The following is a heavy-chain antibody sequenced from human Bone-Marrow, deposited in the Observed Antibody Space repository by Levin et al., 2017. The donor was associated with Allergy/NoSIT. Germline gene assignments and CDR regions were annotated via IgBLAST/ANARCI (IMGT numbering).Heavy chain of an antibody. D-gene: IGHD3-3*01. CDR3: AKDQSFDFWSSSYPESAFDI. CDR2: ISGSGGST. V-gene: IGHV3-23*01. Sequence: GGSLRLSCVASGFAFGFAFNNYAMSWVRQAPGKGLEWVSAISGSGGSTYYADSMKGRFTISRDNSKDTLYLQMNSLRAEDTAVYYCAKDQSFDFWSSSYPESAFDIWGQGTVVTVSS. J-gene: IGHJ3*02. CDR1: GFAFGFAFNNYA.